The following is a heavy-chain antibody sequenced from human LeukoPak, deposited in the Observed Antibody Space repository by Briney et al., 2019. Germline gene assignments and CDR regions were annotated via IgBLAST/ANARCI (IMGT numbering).Heavy chain of an antibody. CDR3: ARAVRPYCSSTSCRFSYMDV. J-gene: IGHJ6*03. D-gene: IGHD2-2*01. V-gene: IGHV1-69*13. CDR2: IIPIFGTA. Sequence: ASVKVSCKASGGTFSSYAISWVRQAPGQGLEWMGGIIPIFGTANYAQKFQGRVTITADESTSTAYMEPSSLRSEDTAVYYCARAVRPYCSSTSCRFSYMDVWGKGTTVTVSS. CDR1: GGTFSSYA.